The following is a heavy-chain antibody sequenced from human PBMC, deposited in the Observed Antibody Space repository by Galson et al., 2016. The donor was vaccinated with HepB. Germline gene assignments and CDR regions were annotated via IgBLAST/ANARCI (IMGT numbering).Heavy chain of an antibody. Sequence: SVKVSCKASGYTFISYLLHWVRQAPGQRLEWMGWINPANGNTKYSQNFQGRITIAWDTSASIAHMELSSLRSEDTAVYYCARGWYSGSDYWGQGTLVTVSS. V-gene: IGHV1-3*01. J-gene: IGHJ4*02. CDR3: ARGWYSGSDY. CDR1: GYTFISYL. D-gene: IGHD6-19*01. CDR2: INPANGNT.